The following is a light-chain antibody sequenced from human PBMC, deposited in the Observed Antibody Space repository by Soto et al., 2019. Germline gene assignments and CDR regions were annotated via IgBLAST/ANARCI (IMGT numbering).Light chain of an antibody. CDR3: QQRSNWPPT. V-gene: IGKV3-11*01. J-gene: IGKJ2*01. Sequence: EIVLTQSPATLSLSPGERATLSCRASQSVSSYLAWYQQKPGQAPRLLIYDTSNRATGIPARFSGSGSGTDFTRTISSLEPEDVVVYYCQQRSNWPPTFGQGTKLEIK. CDR2: DTS. CDR1: QSVSSY.